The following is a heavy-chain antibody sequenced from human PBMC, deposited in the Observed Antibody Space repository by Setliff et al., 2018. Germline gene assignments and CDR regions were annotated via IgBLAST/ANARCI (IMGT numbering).Heavy chain of an antibody. D-gene: IGHD3-10*01. Sequence: TLSLTCAVYGGSFSGYVWTFIRQSPGKGLEWIGEINHAGRTNYNPSLGSRVSILVDTSKNQFSLKLTSGTVADTAVYYCVRGLQAGSWEPYYFDSWGRGTLVTVSS. CDR1: GGSFSGYV. CDR3: VRGLQAGSWEPYYFDS. V-gene: IGHV4-34*01. J-gene: IGHJ4*02. CDR2: INHAGRT.